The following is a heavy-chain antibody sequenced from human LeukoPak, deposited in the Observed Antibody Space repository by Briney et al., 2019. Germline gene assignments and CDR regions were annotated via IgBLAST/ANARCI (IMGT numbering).Heavy chain of an antibody. CDR1: GFTFSSYA. D-gene: IGHD3-3*01. CDR2: ISYDGSNK. J-gene: IGHJ6*02. CDR3: ARDPQKHFLEWLVGDYYGMDV. V-gene: IGHV3-30-3*01. Sequence: GGSLRLSCAASGFTFSSYAMHWVRQAPGKGLEWVAVISYDGSNKYYADSVKGRFTISRDNSKNTLYLQMNSLRAEDTAVNYCARDPQKHFLEWLVGDYYGMDVWGQGTTVTVSS.